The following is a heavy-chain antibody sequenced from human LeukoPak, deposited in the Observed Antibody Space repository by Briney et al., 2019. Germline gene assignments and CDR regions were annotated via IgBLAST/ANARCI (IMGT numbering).Heavy chain of an antibody. CDR2: IYTSGST. Sequence: SETLSLTCTVSGGSISSYYWSWIRQPAGKGLEWIGRIYTSGSTNYNPSLKSRVTMSVDTSKNQFSLKLSSVTAADTAVYYCARDQVVAGTSWFDPWGQGTLVTVSS. CDR1: GGSISSYY. J-gene: IGHJ5*02. D-gene: IGHD6-19*01. CDR3: ARDQVVAGTSWFDP. V-gene: IGHV4-4*07.